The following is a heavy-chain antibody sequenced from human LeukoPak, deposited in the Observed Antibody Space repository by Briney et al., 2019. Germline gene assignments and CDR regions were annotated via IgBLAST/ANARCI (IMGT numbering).Heavy chain of an antibody. CDR2: ISWNSGSI. V-gene: IGHV3-9*01. D-gene: IGHD3-10*01. CDR1: GFTFDDYA. J-gene: IGHJ5*02. CDR3: ARAGLYSITIIDP. Sequence: GGSLRLSCAASGFTFDDYAMHWVRQAPGKGLEWVSGISWNSGSIGYADSVKGRFTISRDNAKNSLYLQMNSLRAEDTAVYYCARAGLYSITIIDPWGQGTLVTVSS.